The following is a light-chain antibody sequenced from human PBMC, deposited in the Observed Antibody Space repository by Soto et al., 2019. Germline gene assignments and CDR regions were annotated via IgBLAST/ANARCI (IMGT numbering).Light chain of an antibody. J-gene: IGKJ1*01. CDR2: KAS. CDR3: QQYNSYST. CDR1: QTISTW. Sequence: DIQMTQSPSTLSGSVGDRVTITFRASQTISTWLSWYQQKPRKPPKRRIYKASKLENGVPSRFSGSGSGTEFTLTISSLKPDDFATYYCQQYNSYSTFGQGTKLDIK. V-gene: IGKV1-5*03.